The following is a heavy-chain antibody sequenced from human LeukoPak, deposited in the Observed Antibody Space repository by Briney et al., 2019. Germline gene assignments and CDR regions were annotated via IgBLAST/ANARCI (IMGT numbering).Heavy chain of an antibody. D-gene: IGHD3-3*01. CDR3: ARFITIFGVAPLGAFDI. CDR2: IIPIFGTA. CDR1: GYTFTGYY. Sequence: GASVKVSCKASGYTFTGYYMHWVRQAPGQGLEWMGGIIPIFGTANYAQKFQGRVTITADKSTSTAYMELSSLRSEDTAVYYCARFITIFGVAPLGAFDIWGQGTMVTVSS. J-gene: IGHJ3*02. V-gene: IGHV1-69*06.